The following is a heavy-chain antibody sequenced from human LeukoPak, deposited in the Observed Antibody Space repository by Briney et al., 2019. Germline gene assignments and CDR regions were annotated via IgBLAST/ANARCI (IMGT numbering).Heavy chain of an antibody. D-gene: IGHD4-17*01. CDR1: GFTFSNYA. Sequence: GGSLRLFCAASGFTFSNYAMIWVRQAPEKGLEWVSAITGSGGGTYYADSVKGRFTISRDNSKNTLYLQMNGLRADDTAVYYCAKDPNGDFIGAFDFWGQGTMVTVSS. CDR3: AKDPNGDFIGAFDF. V-gene: IGHV3-23*01. J-gene: IGHJ3*01. CDR2: ITGSGGGT.